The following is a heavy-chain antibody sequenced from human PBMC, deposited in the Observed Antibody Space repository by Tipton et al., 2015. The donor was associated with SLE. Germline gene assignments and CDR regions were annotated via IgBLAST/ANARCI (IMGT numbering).Heavy chain of an antibody. CDR3: ARGYSSSWYREFFDI. Sequence: TLSLTCTVSGGSISSYYWSWIRQPAGGGLEWIGRIYNSGGTNYNPALMSRVTMSVDTSKNQFSLGLRSATAADTAFYYCARGYSSSWYREFFDIWGRGTLVTVSS. V-gene: IGHV4-4*07. D-gene: IGHD6-13*01. CDR1: GGSISSYY. J-gene: IGHJ2*01. CDR2: IYNSGGT.